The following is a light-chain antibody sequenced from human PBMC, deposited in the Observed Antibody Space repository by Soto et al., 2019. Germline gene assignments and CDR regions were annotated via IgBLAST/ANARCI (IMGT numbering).Light chain of an antibody. CDR1: QSINIY. CDR3: QHCFSTPQT. CDR2: VAS. Sequence: DIQMTQSPSSLSASVGDSVTITCRASQSINIYLSWYQQKPGKAPKLLIYVASTLQGGVPSRFSGSGSGTEFTLAISSLQPEDSATYYCQHCFSTPQTFGGGTRVEGK. V-gene: IGKV1-39*01. J-gene: IGKJ4*01.